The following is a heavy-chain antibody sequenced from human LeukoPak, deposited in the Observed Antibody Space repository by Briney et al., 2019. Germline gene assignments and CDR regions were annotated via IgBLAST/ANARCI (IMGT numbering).Heavy chain of an antibody. V-gene: IGHV3-23*01. CDR1: GFTFNIYA. CDR2: ISGSGGIT. Sequence: PGGSLRLSCSGSGFTFNIYAMTWLRQAPGKGLEWVSHISGSGGITYYADSVKGRFTIFRDNSKNTLYLQMNSLRAEDTAVYYCAKTTAVHSSGRNPGWPVDYWGQGTLVTVSS. CDR3: AKTTAVHSSGRNPGWPVDY. J-gene: IGHJ4*02. D-gene: IGHD6-19*01.